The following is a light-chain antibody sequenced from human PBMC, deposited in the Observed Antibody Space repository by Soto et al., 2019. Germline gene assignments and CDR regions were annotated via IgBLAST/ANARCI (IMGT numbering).Light chain of an antibody. J-gene: IGKJ3*01. CDR2: YAS. CDR1: ESVHRN. CDR3: QHYSTWHPT. V-gene: IGKV3-15*01. Sequence: EVVMTQSPATLSVSPVERVTLSCRASESVHRNLAWYQQKPGQGPSLLIYYASTRATGVPDSFTGSGSGTEFTLTISSLQSEDVGVYHCQHYSTWHPTFGPGTKVEIK.